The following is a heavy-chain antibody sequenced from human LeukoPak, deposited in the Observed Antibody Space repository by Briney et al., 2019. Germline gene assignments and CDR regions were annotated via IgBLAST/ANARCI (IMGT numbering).Heavy chain of an antibody. J-gene: IGHJ3*02. V-gene: IGHV4-34*01. CDR3: ARDRVVGYSGYDPQGYDAFDI. CDR1: GGSFSGYY. D-gene: IGHD5-12*01. CDR2: INHSGST. Sequence: SETLSLTCAVYGGSFSGYYWSWIRQPPGKGLEWIGEINHSGSTNYNPSLKSRVTISVDTSKNQFSLKLSSVTAADTAVYYCARDRVVGYSGYDPQGYDAFDIWGQGTMVTVSS.